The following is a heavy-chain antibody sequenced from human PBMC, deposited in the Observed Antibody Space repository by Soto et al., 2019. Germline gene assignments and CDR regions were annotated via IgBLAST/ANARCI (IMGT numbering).Heavy chain of an antibody. J-gene: IGHJ3*02. D-gene: IGHD3-22*01. Sequence: SVKVSCKASGFTFTSSAVQWVRQARGQRLEWIGWIVVGSGNTNYAQKFQERVTITRDMSTSTAYMELSSLRSEDTAVYYCAADGYYDSSGYYGAFDIWGQGTMVTVSS. CDR1: GFTFTSSA. CDR2: IVVGSGNT. V-gene: IGHV1-58*01. CDR3: AADGYYDSSGYYGAFDI.